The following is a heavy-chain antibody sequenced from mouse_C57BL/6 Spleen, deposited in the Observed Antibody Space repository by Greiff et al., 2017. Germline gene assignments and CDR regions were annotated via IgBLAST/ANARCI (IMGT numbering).Heavy chain of an antibody. D-gene: IGHD3-2*02. CDR2: INPNNCGT. J-gene: IGHJ3*01. CDR3: ALDSSGSWFAY. CDR1: GYTFTDYN. Sequence: EVQLQQSGPELVKPGASVKIPCKASGYTFTDYNMDWVKQSHGKSLEWIGDINPNNCGTIYNQKFKGKATLTVDKSSSTAYMELRSLTSEDTAVYYCALDSSGSWFAYWGQGTLVTVSA. V-gene: IGHV1-18*01.